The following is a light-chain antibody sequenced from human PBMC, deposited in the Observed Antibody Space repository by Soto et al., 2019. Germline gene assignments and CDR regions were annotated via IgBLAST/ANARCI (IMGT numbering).Light chain of an antibody. V-gene: IGKV1-9*01. Sequence: DIQLTQSPSFLSASVGDRVTITCRASQGISSHLAWYQQKPGKAPKLLIYDASTLKSGVPSRFSGSGSGTEFTLTISSLQPEDFATYYCQQLNSYLITFGPGTRLEIK. CDR3: QQLNSYLIT. J-gene: IGKJ5*01. CDR1: QGISSH. CDR2: DAS.